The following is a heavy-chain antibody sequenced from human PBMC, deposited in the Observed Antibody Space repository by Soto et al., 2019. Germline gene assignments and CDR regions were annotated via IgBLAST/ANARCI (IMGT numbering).Heavy chain of an antibody. CDR1: GGTFSSYA. V-gene: IGHV1-69*13. CDR3: ARVLKGYYDSSGYAFGI. D-gene: IGHD3-22*01. Sequence: SVKVSCKASGGTFSSYAISWVRQAPGQGLEWMGGIIPIFGTANYAQKFQGRVTITADESTSTAYMELSSLRSEDTAVYYCARVLKGYYDSSGYAFGIWGQGTMVTVSS. J-gene: IGHJ3*02. CDR2: IIPIFGTA.